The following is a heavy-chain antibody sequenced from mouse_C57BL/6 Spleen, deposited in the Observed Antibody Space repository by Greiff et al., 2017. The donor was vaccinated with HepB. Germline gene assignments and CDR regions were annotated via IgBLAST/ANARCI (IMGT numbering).Heavy chain of an antibody. Sequence: EVKLMESGPVLVKPGASVKMSCKASGYTFTDYYMNWVKQSHGKSLEWIGVINPYNGGTSYNQKFKGKATLTVDKSSSTAYMELNSLTSEDSAVYYCARENDYDGYFDYWGQGTTLTVSS. CDR2: INPYNGGT. CDR1: GYTFTDYY. J-gene: IGHJ2*01. CDR3: ARENDYDGYFDY. V-gene: IGHV1-19*01. D-gene: IGHD2-4*01.